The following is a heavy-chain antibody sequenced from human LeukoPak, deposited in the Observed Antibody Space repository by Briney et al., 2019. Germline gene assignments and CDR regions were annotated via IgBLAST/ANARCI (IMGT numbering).Heavy chain of an antibody. V-gene: IGHV4-34*01. CDR3: AREDYYFDS. CDR2: INHSRGT. CDR1: GGSITAYY. J-gene: IGHJ4*02. Sequence: SETLSLTCSVYGGSITAYYWSWIRQPPGKGLEWIGEINHSRGTKYNPSLESRVTILLDASKNEFSLNLNSVTAADTAVYYCAREDYYFDSWGQGTLVAVSS.